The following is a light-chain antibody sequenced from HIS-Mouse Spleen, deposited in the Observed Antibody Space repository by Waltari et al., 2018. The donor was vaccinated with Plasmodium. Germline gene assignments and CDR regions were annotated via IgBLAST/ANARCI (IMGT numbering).Light chain of an antibody. V-gene: IGKV3-20*01. Sequence: EIVSTQSPGTLSLSPCERATLPCRASQSVSTSYLAWDQQKPGQAPRLLIYGASSRATGIPDRFSGSGSGTDFTLTISRLEPEDFAVYYCQQYGSSPPYTFGQGTKLEIK. CDR1: QSVSTSY. CDR2: GAS. CDR3: QQYGSSPPYT. J-gene: IGKJ2*01.